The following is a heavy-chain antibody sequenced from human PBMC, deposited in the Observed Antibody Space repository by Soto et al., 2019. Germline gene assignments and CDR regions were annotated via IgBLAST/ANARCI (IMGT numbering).Heavy chain of an antibody. CDR1: GYSFTSFW. CDR2: INPVDSDT. Sequence: GESLKISCQGFGYSFTSFWIGWVRQMPGKGLEWMGIINPVDSDTRYSPSFQVNVNISVNKSFMTACLLWCSLKASYYSMYYCARVFFRPPSTHDFDYWGQGTMVTVSS. D-gene: IGHD3-3*01. CDR3: ARVFFRPPSTHDFDY. J-gene: IGHJ4*03. V-gene: IGHV5-51*01.